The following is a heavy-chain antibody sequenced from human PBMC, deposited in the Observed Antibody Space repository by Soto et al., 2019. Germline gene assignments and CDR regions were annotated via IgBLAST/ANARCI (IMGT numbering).Heavy chain of an antibody. J-gene: IGHJ5*02. V-gene: IGHV2-5*01. CDR1: GVSLNTSTVG. CDR3: ARRGIPVWATFESRPQSDH. CDR2: IYYNSDE. Sequence: QITLKESGPTLVRPTQTLTLTCTFSGVSLNTSTVGVGCIRQPPGKALEWLALIYYNSDERYTPCLRCRLSITKDSSKNLVLITIHNMAPVDTASYNCARRGIPVWATFESRPQSDHWGQGTRVTVSS. D-gene: IGHD3-9*01.